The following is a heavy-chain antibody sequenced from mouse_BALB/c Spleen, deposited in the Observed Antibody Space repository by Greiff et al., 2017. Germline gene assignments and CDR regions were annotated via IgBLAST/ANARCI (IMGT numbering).Heavy chain of an antibody. D-gene: IGHD2-4*01. CDR1: GFTFSSYT. CDR2: ISNGGGST. V-gene: IGHV5-12-2*01. Sequence: VQLKESGGGLVQPGGSLKLSCAASGFTFSSYTMSWVRQTPEKRLEWVAYISNGGGSTYYPDTVKGRFTISRDNAKNTLYLQMSSLKSEDTAMYYCARQGDDYDFDYWGQGTTLTVSS. J-gene: IGHJ2*01. CDR3: ARQGDDYDFDY.